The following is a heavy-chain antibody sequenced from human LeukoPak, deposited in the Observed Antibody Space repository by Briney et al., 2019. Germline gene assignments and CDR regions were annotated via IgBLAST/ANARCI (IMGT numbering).Heavy chain of an antibody. CDR2: NSGSGGST. CDR1: GFTFSSYA. J-gene: IGHJ4*02. Sequence: VRSLRLSCAVSGFTFSSYAISWVRQAPGKGLEWGSDNSGSGGSTYYADSVKGRFTISRDNSKNTLYLQTNSLRAEDTAVYYCAQSIAASDYWGQGTLVTVSS. CDR3: AQSIAASDY. D-gene: IGHD6-6*01. V-gene: IGHV3-23*01.